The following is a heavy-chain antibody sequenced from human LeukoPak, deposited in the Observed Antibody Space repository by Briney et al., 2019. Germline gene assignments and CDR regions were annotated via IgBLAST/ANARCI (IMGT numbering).Heavy chain of an antibody. D-gene: IGHD3-10*01. Sequence: SQTLSLTCAISGDSVCSNSAAWSWIRQSPSRGLEWLGRTYYRSKWHKNYAISVKSRITINPDTSKNQFSLQLNSVTPEDTGVYYCARARGYFDLWGRGTLVTASS. J-gene: IGHJ2*01. CDR3: ARARGYFDL. V-gene: IGHV6-1*01. CDR1: GDSVCSNSAA. CDR2: TYYRSKWHK.